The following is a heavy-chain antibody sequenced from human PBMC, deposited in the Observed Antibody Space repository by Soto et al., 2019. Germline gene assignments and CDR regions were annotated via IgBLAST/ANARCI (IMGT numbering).Heavy chain of an antibody. D-gene: IGHD1-20*01. J-gene: IGHJ3*02. CDR2: INHSGST. V-gene: IGHV4-34*01. CDR3: ARAPRRVPGQRITRTTFAFDI. CDR1: GGSFSGYY. Sequence: QVQLQQWGAGLLKPSETLSLTCAVYGGSFSGYYWSWIRQPPGKGLEWIGEINHSGSTNYNPSLKSRVTISVDTSKNQFSLKLSSVTAADTAVYYCARAPRRVPGQRITRTTFAFDIWGQGTMVTVSS.